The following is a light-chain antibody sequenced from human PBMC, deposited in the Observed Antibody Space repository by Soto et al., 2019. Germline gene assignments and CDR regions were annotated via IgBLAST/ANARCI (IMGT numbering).Light chain of an antibody. CDR3: QQYGSSPSIT. CDR2: GAS. V-gene: IGKV3-20*01. J-gene: IGKJ5*01. Sequence: EIVLTQSPGTLSLSPGERATLSCRASQSVSSTYLAWYQQKPGQPPRLLIYGASSRATGIPDRFSGSGSGRDFTLTISRLEPEDFAVYYCQQYGSSPSITFGQGTRLESK. CDR1: QSVSSTY.